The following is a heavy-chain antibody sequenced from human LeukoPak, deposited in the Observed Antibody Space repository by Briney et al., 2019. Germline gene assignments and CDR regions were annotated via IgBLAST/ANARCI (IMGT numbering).Heavy chain of an antibody. D-gene: IGHD3-9*01. J-gene: IGHJ4*02. CDR3: ASLYYDILTGYYSIFDY. CDR2: INHSGST. CDR1: GGSFSGYF. V-gene: IGHV4-34*01. Sequence: SEALSLTCAVYGGSFSGYFWSWIRQSPGKGLEWIGEINHSGSTNYNPSLKSRVTISVDTSKNQFSLKLSSVTAADTAVYYCASLYYDILTGYYSIFDYWGQGTLVTVSS.